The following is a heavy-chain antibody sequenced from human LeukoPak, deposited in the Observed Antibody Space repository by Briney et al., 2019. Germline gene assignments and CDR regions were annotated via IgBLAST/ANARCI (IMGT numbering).Heavy chain of an antibody. D-gene: IGHD6-13*01. CDR1: GFTFSYYA. J-gene: IGHJ4*02. Sequence: GGSLRLSCAASGFTFSYYAMSWVRQAPGKGLEWVSAIAGGGGSTYYTDSVKGRFTISRDNSKNTLYLQMNSLRVEDTAVYYCVKDSLYSSSWYYFDYWGQGTLVTVSS. CDR2: IAGGGGST. CDR3: VKDSLYSSSWYYFDY. V-gene: IGHV3-23*01.